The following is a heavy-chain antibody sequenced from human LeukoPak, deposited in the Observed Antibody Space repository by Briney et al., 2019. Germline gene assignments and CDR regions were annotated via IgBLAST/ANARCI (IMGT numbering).Heavy chain of an antibody. CDR2: INHSGST. CDR1: GGSFSGYY. J-gene: IGHJ6*03. D-gene: IGHD2-15*01. V-gene: IGHV4-34*01. Sequence: SETLSLTCAVYGGSFSGYYWSWIRQPPGKGLEWIGEINHSGSTNYNPSLKSRVTISVDTSKNQFSLKLSSVTAADTAVYYCARGRYCSGGSCYFSHYYYYYMDVWGKGTTVTISS. CDR3: ARGRYCSGGSCYFSHYYYYYMDV.